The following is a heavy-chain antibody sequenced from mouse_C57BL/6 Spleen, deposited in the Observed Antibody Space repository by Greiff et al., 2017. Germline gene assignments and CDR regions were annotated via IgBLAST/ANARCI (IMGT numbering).Heavy chain of an antibody. D-gene: IGHD1-1*01. V-gene: IGHV1-69*01. CDR2: IDPSDSYT. CDR1: GYTFTSYW. Sequence: QVQLQQPGAELVMPGASVKLSCKASGYTFTSYWMHWVKQRPGQGLEWIGEIDPSDSYTNYNQKFKGKSTLTVDNSSSTAYMQLSSLTSEDAAVYYCARREIYYYGRGYFDVWGTGTTVTVSS. CDR3: ARREIYYYGRGYFDV. J-gene: IGHJ1*03.